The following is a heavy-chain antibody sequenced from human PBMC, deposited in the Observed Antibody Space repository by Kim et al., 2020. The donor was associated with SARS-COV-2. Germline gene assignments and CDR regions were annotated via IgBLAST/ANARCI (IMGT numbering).Heavy chain of an antibody. D-gene: IGHD2-21*02. CDR2: ISYDGSNK. V-gene: IGHV3-30-3*01. CDR3: ARVAHIVVVTAYLDY. Sequence: GGSLRLSCAASGFTFSSYAMHWVRQAPGKGLEWVAVISYDGSNKYYADSVKGRFTISRDNSENTLYLQMNSLRAEDTAVYYCARVAHIVVVTAYLDYWG. CDR1: GFTFSSYA. J-gene: IGHJ4*01.